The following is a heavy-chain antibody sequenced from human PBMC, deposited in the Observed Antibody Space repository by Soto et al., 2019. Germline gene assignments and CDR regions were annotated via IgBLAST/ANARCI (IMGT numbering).Heavy chain of an antibody. CDR3: ARENYGDYLNWFDP. Sequence: GGSLRLSCAASGFTFSSYSMNWVRQAPGKGLERVSYISSSSSTIYYADSVKGRFTISRDNAKNSLYLQMNSLRDEDTAVYYCARENYGDYLNWFDPWGQGTLVTVSS. CDR1: GFTFSSYS. CDR2: ISSSSSTI. V-gene: IGHV3-48*02. J-gene: IGHJ5*02. D-gene: IGHD4-17*01.